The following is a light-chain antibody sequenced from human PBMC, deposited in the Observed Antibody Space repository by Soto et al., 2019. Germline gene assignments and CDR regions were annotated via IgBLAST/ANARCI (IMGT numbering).Light chain of an antibody. CDR1: QSITRS. CDR3: QQYNNWPRT. Sequence: EMVLTQSPAILSVSPGARATLSCRASQSITRSLAWYQQKPGQAPRLLIYDASNRATGIPARFRGSGSGTDFTLTISSLQFEDFAVYYCQQYNNWPRTFGQGTKVDIK. V-gene: IGKV3D-15*01. CDR2: DAS. J-gene: IGKJ1*01.